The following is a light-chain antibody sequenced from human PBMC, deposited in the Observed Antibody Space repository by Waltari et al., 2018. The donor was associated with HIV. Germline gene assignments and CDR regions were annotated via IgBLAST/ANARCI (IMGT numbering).Light chain of an antibody. Sequence: EVVLTQSPGTLSLSPGQGATLSCRASQGVISNSLAWYRQKPGQAPKLLIYAASRRATGIPDRISGRGSGIDFTLTISRLEPEDFAVYYCQQYGASPTFGGGTKVEIE. CDR2: AAS. CDR1: QGVISNS. J-gene: IGKJ4*01. V-gene: IGKV3-20*01. CDR3: QQYGASPT.